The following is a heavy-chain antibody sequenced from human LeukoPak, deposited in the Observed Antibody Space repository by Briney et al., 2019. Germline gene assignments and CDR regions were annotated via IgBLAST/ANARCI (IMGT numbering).Heavy chain of an antibody. CDR1: GYTFTSYG. V-gene: IGHV1-18*01. Sequence: ASVKVSCKASGYTFTSYGISWVRQTPGQGLEWMGWISAYNGNTNYAQKLQGRVTMTTDTSTSTAHMELRSLRSDDTAVYYCARDSGSSTYYFDYWGQGTLVTVSS. J-gene: IGHJ4*02. D-gene: IGHD6-6*01. CDR2: ISAYNGNT. CDR3: ARDSGSSTYYFDY.